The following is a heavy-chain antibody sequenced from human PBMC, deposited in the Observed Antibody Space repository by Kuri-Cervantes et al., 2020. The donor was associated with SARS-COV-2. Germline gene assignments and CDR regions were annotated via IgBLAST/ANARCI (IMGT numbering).Heavy chain of an antibody. D-gene: IGHD6-6*01. CDR3: ARQTRSSTFDY. J-gene: IGHJ4*02. CDR2: IYYSRST. CDR1: GGSISSYY. V-gene: IGHV4-59*01. Sequence: GSLRLSCTVSGGSISSYYWSWIRQPPGKGLEWIGYIYYSRSTNYNPSLKSRVTISVDTSKNQFSLKLSSVTAADTAVYYCARQTRSSTFDYWGQGTLVTVSS.